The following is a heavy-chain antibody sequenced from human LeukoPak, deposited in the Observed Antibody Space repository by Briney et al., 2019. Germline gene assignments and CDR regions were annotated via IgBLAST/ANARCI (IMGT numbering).Heavy chain of an antibody. D-gene: IGHD3-10*01. CDR2: ISTSGDYK. CDR1: GFTFSSSS. J-gene: IGHJ4*02. CDR3: ARNAEVGSSFDY. V-gene: IGHV3-21*01. Sequence: GGSLRLSCAASGFTFSSSSMNWVRQAPGKGLEWVSSISTSGDYKYYADSVKGRFTISRDNAKNSLYLQMNSLRAEDTAVYYCARNAEVGSSFDYWGQGTLVTVS.